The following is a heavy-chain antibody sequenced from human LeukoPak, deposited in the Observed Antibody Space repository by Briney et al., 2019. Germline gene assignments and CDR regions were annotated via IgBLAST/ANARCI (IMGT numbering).Heavy chain of an antibody. V-gene: IGHV3-7*01. CDR2: IKQDGGVE. Sequence: PGGSLRLSCAASGFTLENYWMSWVRQFPRKGPEWVANIKQDGGVEHYLDSVKGRFTISRDNAKNSLFLQMNSLIAEDTAVYYCARWAGVTDQWGQGTLVTVSS. J-gene: IGHJ4*02. D-gene: IGHD5-18*01. CDR1: GFTLENYW. CDR3: ARWAGVTDQ.